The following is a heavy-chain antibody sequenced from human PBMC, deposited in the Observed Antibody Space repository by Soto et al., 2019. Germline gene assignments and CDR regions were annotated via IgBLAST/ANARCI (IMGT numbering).Heavy chain of an antibody. Sequence: GGSLRLSCAASGFTFRSFTMNWVRQAPGKGLEWVSTTSSNSAYIYYTDALRGRFTISRDNAKNSLHLQMNSLRAEDTAVYYCTRDASRDSSARGWFDPWGPGTLVTGSS. CDR3: TRDASRDSSARGWFDP. CDR2: TSSNSAYI. CDR1: GFTFRSFT. V-gene: IGHV3-21*01. J-gene: IGHJ5*02. D-gene: IGHD6-13*01.